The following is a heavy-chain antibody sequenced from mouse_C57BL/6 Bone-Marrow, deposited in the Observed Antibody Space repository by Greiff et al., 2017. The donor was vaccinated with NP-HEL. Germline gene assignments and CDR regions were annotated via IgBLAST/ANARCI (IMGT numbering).Heavy chain of an antibody. V-gene: IGHV14-1*01. CDR1: GFNIKDYY. CDR3: TSPPGYAMDY. CDR2: IDPEDGDT. Sequence: VQLKESGAELVRPGASVKLSCTASGFNIKDYYMHWVKQRPEQGLEWIGRIDPEDGDTEYAPKFQGKATMTADTSSSTAYLQLSSLTSEDTAVYYCTSPPGYAMDYWGQGTSVTVSS. J-gene: IGHJ4*01.